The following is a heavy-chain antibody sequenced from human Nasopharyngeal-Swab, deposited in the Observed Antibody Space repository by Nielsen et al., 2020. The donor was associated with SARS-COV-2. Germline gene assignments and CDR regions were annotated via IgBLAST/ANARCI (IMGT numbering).Heavy chain of an antibody. D-gene: IGHD3-3*01. CDR3: ARGGNYDFWSGYYPNSYYYDYGMDV. V-gene: IGHV4-59*01. Sequence: SETLSLPCTVSGCPISSYYCSWIRQPPGKGLEWIRYIYYSGSTNYNPSLKSRVTISVDTSKNQFSLKLSSVTAADTAVYYCARGGNYDFWSGYYPNSYYYDYGMDVWGQGTTVTVSS. CDR1: GCPISSYY. J-gene: IGHJ6*02. CDR2: IYYSGST.